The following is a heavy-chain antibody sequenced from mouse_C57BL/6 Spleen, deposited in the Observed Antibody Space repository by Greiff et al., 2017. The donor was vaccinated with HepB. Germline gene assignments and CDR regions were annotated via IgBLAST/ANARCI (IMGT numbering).Heavy chain of an antibody. J-gene: IGHJ2*01. D-gene: IGHD1-1*01. CDR1: GYTFTSYW. Sequence: QVQLQQPGAELVKPGASVKLSCKASGYTFTSYWMHWVKQRPGQGLEWIGMIHPNSGSTNYNEKFKSKATLTVDKSSSTAYMQLSSLTSEDSAVYYCARRGEYYGSSYGYFDYWGQGTTLTVSS. CDR3: ARRGEYYGSSYGYFDY. V-gene: IGHV1-64*01. CDR2: IHPNSGST.